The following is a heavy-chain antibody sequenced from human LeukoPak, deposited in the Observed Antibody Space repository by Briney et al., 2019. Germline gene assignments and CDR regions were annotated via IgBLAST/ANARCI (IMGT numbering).Heavy chain of an antibody. J-gene: IGHJ4*02. D-gene: IGHD6-19*01. CDR1: GFTFSNYA. CDR3: ARGPGLAMGKGYFDY. Sequence: GGSLRLSCAASGFTFSNYAMHWVRQAPGKGLEWVAATSHNEYNKYYADSVNGRFTISRDNSKNTLYLEVNSPRADDTAVYYCARGPGLAMGKGYFDYCGQGTLVTVSS. CDR2: TSHNEYNK. V-gene: IGHV3-30-3*01.